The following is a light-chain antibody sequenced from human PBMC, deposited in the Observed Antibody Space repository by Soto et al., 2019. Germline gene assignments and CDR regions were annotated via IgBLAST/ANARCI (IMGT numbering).Light chain of an antibody. Sequence: QSVLTQPPSVSAAPGQKVTIACAGSSSNIGESYVSWYQHLPGTAPKLLIYDNNKRPSGIPDRFSGSSSGTSATLDITGLQTGDEADYYCGTWDSSLSIGIFGGGTKLTVL. CDR3: GTWDSSLSIGI. J-gene: IGLJ2*01. V-gene: IGLV1-51*01. CDR1: SSNIGESY. CDR2: DNN.